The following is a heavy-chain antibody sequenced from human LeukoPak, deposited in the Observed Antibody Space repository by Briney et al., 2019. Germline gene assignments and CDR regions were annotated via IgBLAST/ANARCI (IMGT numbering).Heavy chain of an antibody. CDR2: INWNGGST. D-gene: IGHD3-16*01. CDR1: GFTFDDYG. V-gene: IGHV3-20*04. CDR3: AKMGARTYFDY. J-gene: IGHJ4*02. Sequence: GGSLRLSCAASGFTFDDYGMSWVRQAPGKGLEWVSGINWNGGSTGYADSVKGRFTISRDNAKNTLYLQMNSLRAEDTAVYYCAKMGARTYFDYWGQGTLVTVSS.